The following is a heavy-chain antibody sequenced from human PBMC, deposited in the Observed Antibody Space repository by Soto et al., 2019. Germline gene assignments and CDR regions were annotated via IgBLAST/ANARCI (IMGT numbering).Heavy chain of an antibody. CDR2: IIPIFGTA. D-gene: IGHD5-18*01. Sequence: SVKVSCKASGGTFSSYAISWVRQAPGQGLEWMGGIIPIFGTANYAQKFQGRVAITADKSTSTAYMELSSLRSEDTAVYYCAYHTAMVSPIDYWGQGTLVTVSS. V-gene: IGHV1-69*06. CDR3: AYHTAMVSPIDY. CDR1: GGTFSSYA. J-gene: IGHJ4*02.